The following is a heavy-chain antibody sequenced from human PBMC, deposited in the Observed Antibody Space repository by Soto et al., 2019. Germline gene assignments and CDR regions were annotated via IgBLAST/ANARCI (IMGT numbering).Heavy chain of an antibody. CDR3: ARDPPQHYYGMDV. Sequence: GGSLRLSCAASGFTFSSYGMHWVRQAPGKGLEWVAVIWYDGSNKYYADSVKGRFTISRDNSKNTLYLQMNSLRAEDTAVYYRARDPPQHYYGMDVWGQGTTVTVSS. D-gene: IGHD2-2*01. CDR2: IWYDGSNK. V-gene: IGHV3-33*01. CDR1: GFTFSSYG. J-gene: IGHJ6*02.